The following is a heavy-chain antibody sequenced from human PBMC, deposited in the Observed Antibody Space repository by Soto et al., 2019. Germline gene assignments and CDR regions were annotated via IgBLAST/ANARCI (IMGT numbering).Heavy chain of an antibody. Sequence: ETLRLSCAASGFTFSSYSMNWVRQAPVKVLEWVSSISSSSSYIYYADSLKGRFTISRDNAKNSLYLQMNSLRAEDTAVYYCARGPGGRYDFWSGYYHFDYWGQGTLVTVSS. CDR1: GFTFSSYS. CDR3: ARGPGGRYDFWSGYYHFDY. V-gene: IGHV3-21*01. J-gene: IGHJ4*02. D-gene: IGHD3-3*01. CDR2: ISSSSSYI.